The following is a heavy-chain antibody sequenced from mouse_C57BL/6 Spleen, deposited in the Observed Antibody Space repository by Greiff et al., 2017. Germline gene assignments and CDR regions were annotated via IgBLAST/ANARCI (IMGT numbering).Heavy chain of an antibody. CDR3: ARRETAQVDWYFDV. V-gene: IGHV1-59*01. J-gene: IGHJ1*03. CDR1: GYTFTSYW. D-gene: IGHD3-2*02. Sequence: QVQLQQPGAELVRPGTSVKLSCKASGYTFTSYWMHWVKQRPGQGLEWIGVIDPSDSYTNYNQKFKGKATLTVDTSSSTAYMQLSSLTSEDSAVYYCARRETAQVDWYFDVWGTGTTVTVSS. CDR2: IDPSDSYT.